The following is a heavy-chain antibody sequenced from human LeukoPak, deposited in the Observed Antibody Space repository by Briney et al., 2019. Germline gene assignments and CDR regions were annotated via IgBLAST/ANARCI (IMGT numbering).Heavy chain of an antibody. V-gene: IGHV4-61*02. CDR3: ARGSGWNNYFDY. CDR1: GGSISSGSYY. Sequence: SETLSLTCTVSGGSISSGSYYWSWIRQPAGKGLEWIGRIYTSGSTNYNPSLKSRVTISVDTSKNQFSLKLSSVTAADTAVYYCARGSGWNNYFDYWGQGTLVTVSS. D-gene: IGHD6-19*01. J-gene: IGHJ4*02. CDR2: IYTSGST.